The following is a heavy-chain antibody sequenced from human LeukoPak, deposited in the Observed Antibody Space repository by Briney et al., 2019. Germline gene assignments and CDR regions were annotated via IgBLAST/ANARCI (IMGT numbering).Heavy chain of an antibody. D-gene: IGHD6-19*01. CDR2: XSGDNXXX. J-gene: IGHJ4*02. V-gene: IGHV1-18*04. Sequence: ASVKVSCKASRYTFTSYGISWVRQAPGQGXXXXXXXSGDNXXXXXXXXXQXXXXXXXDTSTSTAYMELRSLRSDETAVYYCARSSVADSSGWYYFDYWGQGTLVTVSS. CDR1: RYTFTSYG. CDR3: ARSSVADSSGWYYFDY.